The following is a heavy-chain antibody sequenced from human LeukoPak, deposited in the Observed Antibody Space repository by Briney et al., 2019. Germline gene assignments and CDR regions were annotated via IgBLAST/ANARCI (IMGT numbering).Heavy chain of an antibody. CDR2: ISSSSSYI. Sequence: PGGSLRLSCAASGFTFSSYSMNWVRQAPGKGLEWVSSISSSSSYIYYADSVKGRLTISRDNAKNSLYLQMNSLRAEDTAVYYCTKRAGIAAAAPGVFDYWGQGTLVTVSS. D-gene: IGHD6-13*01. V-gene: IGHV3-21*04. CDR3: TKRAGIAAAAPGVFDY. CDR1: GFTFSSYS. J-gene: IGHJ4*02.